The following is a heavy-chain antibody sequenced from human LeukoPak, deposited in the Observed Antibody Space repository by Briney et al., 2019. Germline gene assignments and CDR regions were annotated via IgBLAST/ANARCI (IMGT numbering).Heavy chain of an antibody. D-gene: IGHD5-18*01. J-gene: IGHJ4*02. Sequence: GESLRLSCAASGFTFTTYWMSWVRQAPGKGLEWVANINQDGSEKYYVDSVKGRFTISRDNVKNSQYLQMNSLRAEDTAVYYCARDHSYGSVYWGQGTLVTVSS. CDR3: ARDHSYGSVY. V-gene: IGHV3-7*01. CDR2: INQDGSEK. CDR1: GFTFTTYW.